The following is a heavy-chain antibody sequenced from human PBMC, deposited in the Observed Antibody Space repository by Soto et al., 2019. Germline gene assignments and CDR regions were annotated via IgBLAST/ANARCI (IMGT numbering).Heavy chain of an antibody. CDR3: LRAHALGFSNWFDP. V-gene: IGHV1-2*02. D-gene: IGHD3-10*01. CDR2: INPHSGAT. J-gene: IGHJ5*02. CDR1: GYIFSANY. Sequence: QVILVQSGAEVQKPGASLKVSCKASGYIFSANYIHWVRQAPGQGLEWLGWINPHSGATNYAQKFRGRVTMGADPSASTAYMDLARLKSDDTAVYYCLRAHALGFSNWFDPWGRGTLVTVSS.